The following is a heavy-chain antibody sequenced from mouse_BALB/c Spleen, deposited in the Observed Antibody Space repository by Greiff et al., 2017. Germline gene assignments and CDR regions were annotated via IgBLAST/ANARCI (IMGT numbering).Heavy chain of an antibody. CDR2: IWAGGGT. J-gene: IGHJ3*01. V-gene: IGHV2-9*02. CDR3: ARDGGLGVRAY. D-gene: IGHD4-1*01. CDR1: GFYLTGYD. Sequence: VQGVESGPGLVAPSQSLSITCTVSGFYLTGYDVHWVRQPPGKGLEWLGVIWAGGGTNNNSALMSRLSISKDNSKSQVVLKMNSLQTEDTAMYYCARDGGLGVRAYWGQGTLVTVSA.